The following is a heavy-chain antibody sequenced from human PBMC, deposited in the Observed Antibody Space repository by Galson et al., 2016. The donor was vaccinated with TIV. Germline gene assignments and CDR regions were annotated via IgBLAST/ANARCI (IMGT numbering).Heavy chain of an antibody. Sequence: SVKVSCKASGYTFTNFYIHWVRQAPGQGLEWVGVINPSGGRTSYAQKFQGRVILTRDTSTSTVYMTLSSVRSEDTAGFYCARGEFHRYYYMDVWGKGTTVTVSS. CDR2: INPSGGRT. J-gene: IGHJ6*03. CDR3: ARGEFHRYYYMDV. V-gene: IGHV1-46*01. CDR1: GYTFTNFY. D-gene: IGHD3-10*01.